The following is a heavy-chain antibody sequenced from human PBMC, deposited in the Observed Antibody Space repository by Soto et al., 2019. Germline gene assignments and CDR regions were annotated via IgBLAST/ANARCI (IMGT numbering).Heavy chain of an antibody. CDR1: GFTFSSHW. V-gene: IGHV3-74*01. Sequence: GGSLRLSCAASGFTFSSHWMHWVRQAPGKGLVWVSRINGDGSSTSYADSVKGRFTISRDNAKNMLYLQVNSLRADDTAVYYCAGSPGLSRISAPTLGAWGQGTLVTVSS. CDR3: AGSPGLSRISAPTLGA. D-gene: IGHD1-7*01. J-gene: IGHJ5*01. CDR2: INGDGSST.